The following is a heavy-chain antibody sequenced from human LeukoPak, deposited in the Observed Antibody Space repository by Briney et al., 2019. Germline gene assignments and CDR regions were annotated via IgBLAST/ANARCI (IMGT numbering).Heavy chain of an antibody. CDR2: ISAYNGNT. CDR3: ARDLALGRAIAGPDY. J-gene: IGHJ4*02. D-gene: IGHD3-16*02. CDR1: GYTFTSYG. Sequence: ASVKVSCKASGYTFTSYGISWVRQAPGQGLEWMGWISAYNGNTNYAQKLQGRVTITADKSTSTAYMELSSLRSEDTAVYYCARDLALGRAIAGPDYWGQATLVTVSS. V-gene: IGHV1-18*01.